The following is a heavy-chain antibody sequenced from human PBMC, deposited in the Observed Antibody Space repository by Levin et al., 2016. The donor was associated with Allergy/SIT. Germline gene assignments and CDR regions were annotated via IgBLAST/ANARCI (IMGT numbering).Heavy chain of an antibody. V-gene: IGHV6-1*01. CDR2: TYYRSKWYN. J-gene: IGHJ4*02. D-gene: IGHD6-19*01. CDR3: AREGIAVAGTGSVWAIDY. Sequence: WIRQSPSRGLEWLGRTYYRSKWYNDYAVSVKSRITINPDTSKNQFSLQLNSVTPEDTAVYYCAREGIAVAGTGSVWAIDYWGQGTLVTVSS.